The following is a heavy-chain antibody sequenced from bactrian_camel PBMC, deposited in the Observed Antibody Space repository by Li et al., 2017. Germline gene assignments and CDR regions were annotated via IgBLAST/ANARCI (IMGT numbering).Heavy chain of an antibody. D-gene: IGHD7*01. Sequence: DVQLVESGGGSVQSGGSLRLSCVVSGYSYSGYCMGWFRQAPGKGFEWVSSISTDGTTSYADSVKGRFTISKDKAKDTVYLQMNSLKPEDTAMYSCKPDPGGGRSLGCFGYWGQGTQVTVS. CDR1: GYSYSGYC. CDR2: ISTDGTT. J-gene: IGHJ6*01. CDR3: KPDPGGGRSLGCFGY. V-gene: IGHV3S10*01.